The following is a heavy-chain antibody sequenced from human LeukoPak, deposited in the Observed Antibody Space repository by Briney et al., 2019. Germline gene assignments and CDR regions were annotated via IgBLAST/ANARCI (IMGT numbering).Heavy chain of an antibody. CDR1: GFTFSSYG. Sequence: PGGSLRLSCAASGFTFSSYGMHWVRQAPGKGLEWVAVISYDGSNKYYADSVKGRFTISRDNSKNTLYLRMNSLRAEDTAVYYCAMRYGDYVVNWGQGTLVTVSS. CDR3: AMRYGDYVVN. J-gene: IGHJ4*02. V-gene: IGHV3-30*03. D-gene: IGHD4-17*01. CDR2: ISYDGSNK.